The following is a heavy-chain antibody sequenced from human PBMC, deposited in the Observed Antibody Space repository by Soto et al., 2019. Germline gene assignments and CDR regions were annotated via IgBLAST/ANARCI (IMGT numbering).Heavy chain of an antibody. Sequence: QVQLQESGPGLVEPLGTLSLTCGVSGGTIRSPDWWTWVRQPPGKGLEWIGEIFQSGSTNYTPSLESRVTISVDKSKNQFSLTLTSVTAADTAVYFCARGRGRYSSGWSWFDPWGQGILVTVSS. D-gene: IGHD6-19*01. V-gene: IGHV4-4*02. CDR1: GGTIRSPDW. CDR3: ARGRGRYSSGWSWFDP. CDR2: IFQSGST. J-gene: IGHJ5*02.